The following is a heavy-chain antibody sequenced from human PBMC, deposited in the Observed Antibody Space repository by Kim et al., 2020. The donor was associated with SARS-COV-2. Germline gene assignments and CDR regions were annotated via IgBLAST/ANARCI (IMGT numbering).Heavy chain of an antibody. V-gene: IGHV3-13*01. Sequence: GGSLRLSCAASGFTFSSYDMHWVRQATGKSLEWVSAIGTAGDTYYPGSVKGRFTISRENAKNSLYLQMNSLRAGDTAVYYCARAGPSGNYDILTGYFPYYYGMDVWGQGTTVTVSS. CDR3: ARAGPSGNYDILTGYFPYYYGMDV. CDR1: GFTFSSYD. J-gene: IGHJ6*02. CDR2: IGTAGDT. D-gene: IGHD3-9*01.